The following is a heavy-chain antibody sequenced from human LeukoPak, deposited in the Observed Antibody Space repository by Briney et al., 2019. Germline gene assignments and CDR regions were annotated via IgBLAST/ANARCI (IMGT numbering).Heavy chain of an antibody. V-gene: IGHV4-59*08. CDR2: IYYSGST. D-gene: IGHD6-19*01. Sequence: SETLSLTCAVSGVSINSYYWSWVRQPPGKGLEWVGYIYYSGSTTYHPSLKSRLPQPIPTSKKHFPLKLSSVPAADTAVYYCARSIVVAGLVSDYYYYGMDVWGQGTTVTVSS. J-gene: IGHJ6*02. CDR3: ARSIVVAGLVSDYYYYGMDV. CDR1: GVSINSYY.